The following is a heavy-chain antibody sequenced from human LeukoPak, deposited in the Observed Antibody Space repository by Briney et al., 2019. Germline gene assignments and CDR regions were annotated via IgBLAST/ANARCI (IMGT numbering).Heavy chain of an antibody. Sequence: ASVKVSCKASGYTFTSYGISWVRQAPGQGLEWMGVINPSGDGTNYPQRFQGRVTLTRDTSTSTVYMELSSLRSEDTAIYYCAKETPNTGWFDPWGQGTLVTASS. CDR1: GYTFTSYG. D-gene: IGHD1-14*01. J-gene: IGHJ5*02. CDR2: INPSGDGT. V-gene: IGHV1-46*01. CDR3: AKETPNTGWFDP.